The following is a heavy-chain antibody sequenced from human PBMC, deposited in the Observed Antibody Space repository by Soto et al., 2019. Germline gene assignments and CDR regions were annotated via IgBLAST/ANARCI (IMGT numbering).Heavy chain of an antibody. CDR2: IGGSGGNT. CDR1: GFIFNAYA. Sequence: GGSLRLSCAASGFIFNAYAMTWVRQAPGKGLEWVSAIGGSGGNTYYAASVKGRFTISRHNSKNTLYLQMNSLRAEDTAVYYCARVKRDDYGDYHAFDIWGQGTMVTVSS. V-gene: IGHV3-23*01. D-gene: IGHD4-17*01. J-gene: IGHJ3*02. CDR3: ARVKRDDYGDYHAFDI.